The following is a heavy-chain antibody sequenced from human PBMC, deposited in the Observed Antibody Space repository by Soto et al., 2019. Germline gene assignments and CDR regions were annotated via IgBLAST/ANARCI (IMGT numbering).Heavy chain of an antibody. Sequence: ASVKVSCKASGGTFSSYAISWVLQAPGQGLEWMGGIIPIFGTANYAQKFQGRVTITADESTSTAYMELSSLRSEDTAVYYCARALDSSGWYEGLSILWGQGTTVTVSS. V-gene: IGHV1-69*13. CDR1: GGTFSSYA. CDR2: IIPIFGTA. D-gene: IGHD6-19*01. CDR3: ARALDSSGWYEGLSIL. J-gene: IGHJ6*02.